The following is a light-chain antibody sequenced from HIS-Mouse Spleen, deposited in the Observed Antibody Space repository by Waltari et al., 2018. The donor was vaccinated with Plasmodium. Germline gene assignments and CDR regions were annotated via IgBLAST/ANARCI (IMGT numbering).Light chain of an antibody. J-gene: IGKJ1*01. CDR2: AAS. CDR1: QSISSY. CDR3: QQSYSTWT. Sequence: ISMTQSPSSLSASVGDRVSITCRASQSISSYLNWYQQKPGKAPKLLIYAASSLKSGVPSRFSGSGSGTDFTLTISSLQPEDFATYYCQQSYSTWTFGQGTKVEIK. V-gene: IGKV1-39*01.